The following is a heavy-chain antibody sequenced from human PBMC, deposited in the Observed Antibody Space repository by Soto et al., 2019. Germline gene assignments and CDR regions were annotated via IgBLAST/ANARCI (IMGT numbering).Heavy chain of an antibody. CDR2: IYYSGST. CDR3: ARGSHYDFWSGYYPLFGMDV. J-gene: IGHJ6*02. V-gene: IGHV4-59*01. CDR1: GGSISSYY. D-gene: IGHD3-3*01. Sequence: SETLSLTCTVSGGSISSYYWSWIRQPPGKGLEWIGYIYYSGSTNYNPSLKSRVTISVDTSKNQFSLKLSSVTAADTAVYYCARGSHYDFWSGYYPLFGMDVWGQGTTVTVSS.